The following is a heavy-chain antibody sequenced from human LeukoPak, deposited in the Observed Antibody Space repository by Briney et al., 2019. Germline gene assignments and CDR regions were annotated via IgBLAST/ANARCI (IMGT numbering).Heavy chain of an antibody. J-gene: IGHJ4*02. V-gene: IGHV1-2*02. Sequence: ASVKVSCKASVYTFISFYMHWLRQAPGQGLEWMGWINPASGGTNYAQNFQGRITMTRDTPISTAYMELSRLRPDDTAVYYCARDIAAVGDYWGQGTLVTVSS. D-gene: IGHD6-13*01. CDR2: INPASGGT. CDR1: VYTFISFY. CDR3: ARDIAAVGDY.